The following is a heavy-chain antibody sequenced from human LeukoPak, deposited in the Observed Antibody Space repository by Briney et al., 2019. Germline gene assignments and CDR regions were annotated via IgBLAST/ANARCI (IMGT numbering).Heavy chain of an antibody. D-gene: IGHD3-10*01. CDR3: ARHITTGYYYGSGSQTAFDY. J-gene: IGHJ4*02. V-gene: IGHV4-61*05. Sequence: PSETLSLTCTVSGGSISSSSYYWGWVRQPPGRGLEWLGYIYYSGSTNYNPSLKSRVTISVDTSKNQFSLKLSSVTAADTAVYYCARHITTGYYYGSGSQTAFDYWGQGTLVTVSS. CDR1: GGSISSSSYY. CDR2: IYYSGST.